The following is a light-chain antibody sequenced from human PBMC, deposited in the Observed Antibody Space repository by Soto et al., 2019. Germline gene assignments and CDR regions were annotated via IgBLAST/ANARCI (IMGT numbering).Light chain of an antibody. J-gene: IGLJ3*02. CDR1: CSDIGGYTY. V-gene: IGLV2-8*01. CDR2: EVN. Sequence: QSALTQPPSASGSPGQSVTISCTGTCSDIGGYTYVSWYQQHPGKAPKLMLYEVNKRPSGVPDRFSGSKSGNTASLSVSGLQAEDEADYYCSSYTGSNNLGVFGGGTKLTVL. CDR3: SSYTGSNNLGV.